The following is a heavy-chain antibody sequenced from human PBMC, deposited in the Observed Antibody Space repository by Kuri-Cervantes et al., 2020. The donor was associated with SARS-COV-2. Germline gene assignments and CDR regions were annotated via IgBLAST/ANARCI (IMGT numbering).Heavy chain of an antibody. CDR1: GESFSGYY. CDR3: ARQSGWDAFDI. Sequence: SQTLSLTCAFYGESFSGYYWNWIRQSPGKGLEWIGEVNHRGSTNYNPSLKSRVTISVDTSKNQFSLKLSSVTAADTAVYYCARQSGWDAFDIWGQGTMVTVSS. CDR2: VNHRGST. V-gene: IGHV4-34*01. D-gene: IGHD3-10*01. J-gene: IGHJ3*02.